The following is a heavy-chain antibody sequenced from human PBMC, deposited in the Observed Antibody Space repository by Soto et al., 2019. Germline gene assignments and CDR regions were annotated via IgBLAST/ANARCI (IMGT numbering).Heavy chain of an antibody. D-gene: IGHD3-9*01. V-gene: IGHV3-9*01. Sequence: EVPLVESGGGLVQPGRSLRLSCAASGFTFDDYAMHWVRQAPGKGLEWVSGISWNSGNIAYADSVKGRFTISRDNAKNSRYLQMNSLRAEDTALYYCAKAKLRYFDWSPFDYWGQGTLVTVSS. J-gene: IGHJ4*02. CDR3: AKAKLRYFDWSPFDY. CDR1: GFTFDDYA. CDR2: ISWNSGNI.